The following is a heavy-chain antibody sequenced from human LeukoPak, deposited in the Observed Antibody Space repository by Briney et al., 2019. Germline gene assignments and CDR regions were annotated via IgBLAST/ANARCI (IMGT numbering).Heavy chain of an antibody. CDR1: GGSISSYY. CDR2: IYSSETT. Sequence: PSETLSLTCTVSGGSISSYYWSWIRQPPGKGLEWIGFIYSSETTNYNPSLKSRVTISVDTSKNHFSLKLSSVTAADTAVYFCARDGPPRGKNTFDIWGQGTMVTVSS. CDR3: ARDGPPRGKNTFDI. V-gene: IGHV4-59*01. J-gene: IGHJ3*02. D-gene: IGHD3-10*01.